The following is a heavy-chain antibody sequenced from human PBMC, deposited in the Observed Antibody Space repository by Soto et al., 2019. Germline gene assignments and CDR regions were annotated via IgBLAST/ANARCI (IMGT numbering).Heavy chain of an antibody. CDR1: GGSISSYY. D-gene: IGHD4-4*01. J-gene: IGHJ4*02. CDR2: IYYSGST. Sequence: SETLSLTCTVSGGSISSYYWSWIRQPPGKGLEWIGYIYYSGSTNYNPSLKSRVTISVDTSKNQFSLKLSSVTAADTAVYYCARKEGDYNLVYFDYWGQGTLVTVSS. CDR3: ARKEGDYNLVYFDY. V-gene: IGHV4-59*12.